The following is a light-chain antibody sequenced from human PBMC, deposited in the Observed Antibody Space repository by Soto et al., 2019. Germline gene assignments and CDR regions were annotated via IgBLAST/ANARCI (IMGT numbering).Light chain of an antibody. CDR1: QSVSSN. J-gene: IGKJ4*01. CDR3: QQANSFLFT. V-gene: IGKV3-15*01. Sequence: EIVMTQSPATLSVSPGERATLSCRASQSVSSNLAWYQQKPGQAPRLLIYGASTRATGVPARFSGSGSGTDFTLTISRLEPEDFATYYCQQANSFLFTFGGGTKVDIK. CDR2: GAS.